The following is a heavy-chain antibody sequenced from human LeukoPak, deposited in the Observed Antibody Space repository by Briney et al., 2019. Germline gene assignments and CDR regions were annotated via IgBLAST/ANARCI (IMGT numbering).Heavy chain of an antibody. D-gene: IGHD5-18*01. CDR2: IYPPGTT. CDR1: GVSISSHY. CDR3: SRDATSVDTAIDM. J-gene: IGHJ4*02. Sequence: EPSDTLSLTCALSGVSISSHYWTWIRQPAGNGLEWIGRIYPPGTTNYNPSLMTLFTMSLDTSKNQYSLTLNSVTAADTAVYYGSRDATSVDTAIDMWGQGTLVTVSS. V-gene: IGHV4-4*07.